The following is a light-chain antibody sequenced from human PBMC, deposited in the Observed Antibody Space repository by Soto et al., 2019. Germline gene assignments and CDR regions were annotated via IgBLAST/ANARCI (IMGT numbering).Light chain of an antibody. CDR1: SSNIGAGYD. CDR3: QSYDSSLSGYV. J-gene: IGLJ1*01. CDR2: GNS. Sequence: ALTQPPSVSGAPGQRVTISCTGSSSNIGAGYDVHWYQQLPGTAPKLLIYGNSNRPSGVPDRFSGSKSGTSASLAITGLQAEDEADYYCQSYDSSLSGYVFGTGTKVPS. V-gene: IGLV1-40*01.